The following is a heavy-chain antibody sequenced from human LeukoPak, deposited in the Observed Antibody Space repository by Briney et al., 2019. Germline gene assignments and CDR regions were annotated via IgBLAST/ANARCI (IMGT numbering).Heavy chain of an antibody. CDR3: ARTSGGYYYMDF. CDR2: INSDGSST. J-gene: IGHJ6*03. D-gene: IGHD3-10*01. CDR1: GFTFSSYW. V-gene: IGHV3-74*01. Sequence: GGSLRLSCAASGFTFSSYWMHWVRQAPGKGLVWVSRINSDGSSTSYADSVKGRFTISRDNAKNTLYLQMNSLRAEDTGVYYCARTSGGYYYMDFWGEGTTVTVSS.